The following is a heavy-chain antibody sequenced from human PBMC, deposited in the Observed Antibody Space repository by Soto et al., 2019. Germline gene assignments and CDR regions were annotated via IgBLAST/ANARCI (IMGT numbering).Heavy chain of an antibody. D-gene: IGHD5-12*01. CDR3: ARDFGWLRSGAFDI. V-gene: IGHV4-59*01. CDR1: GGSISSYY. J-gene: IGHJ3*02. CDR2: IYYSGST. Sequence: PWETLSLTCTVSGGSISSYYWSWIRQPPGKGLEWIGYIYYSGSTNYNPSLKSRVTISVDTSKNQFSLKLSSVTAADTAVYYCARDFGWLRSGAFDIWGQGTMVTVSS.